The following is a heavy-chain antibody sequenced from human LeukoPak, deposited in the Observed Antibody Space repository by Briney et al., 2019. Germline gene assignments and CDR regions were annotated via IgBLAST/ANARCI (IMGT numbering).Heavy chain of an antibody. CDR3: ARAPLGPLFGFDY. CDR1: GYSISSGYY. V-gene: IGHV4-38-2*02. D-gene: IGHD3-10*02. J-gene: IGHJ4*02. CDR2: IYHSGST. Sequence: SETLSLTCTVSGYSISSGYYWGWIRQPPGKGLEWIGSIYHSGSTYYNPSLKSRVTISVDTSKNQFSLKLSSVTAADTAVYYCARAPLGPLFGFDYWGQGTLVTVSS.